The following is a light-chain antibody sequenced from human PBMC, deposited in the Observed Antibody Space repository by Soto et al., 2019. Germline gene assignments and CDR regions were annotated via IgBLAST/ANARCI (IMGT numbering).Light chain of an antibody. V-gene: IGKV3-11*01. CDR3: QQRNNWPPDLT. CDR2: DAS. J-gene: IGKJ3*01. CDR1: QSVNSN. Sequence: PGARATLPCRASQSVNSNLAWYQQKPGQAPRLLIYDASNRATGIAARFSGSGSGTDFTLTISSLEPEDFAVYYCQQRNNWPPDLTFGPGTKVD.